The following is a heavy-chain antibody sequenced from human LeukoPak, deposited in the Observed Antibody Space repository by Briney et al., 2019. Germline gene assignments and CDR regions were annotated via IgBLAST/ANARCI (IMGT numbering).Heavy chain of an antibody. D-gene: IGHD6-19*01. V-gene: IGHV3-21*04. Sequence: GGSLRLSCVASGFTFSSYSMNWVRQAPGKGLEWVSSISSSSSYIYYADSVKGRFTISRDNSKNTLYLQMNSLRAEDTAMYYCATTSDWRFDFWGQGTLVTVSS. CDR3: ATTSDWRFDF. CDR1: GFTFSSYS. J-gene: IGHJ4*02. CDR2: ISSSSSYI.